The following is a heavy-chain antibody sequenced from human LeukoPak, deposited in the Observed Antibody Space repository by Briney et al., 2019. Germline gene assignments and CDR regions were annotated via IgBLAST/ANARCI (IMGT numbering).Heavy chain of an antibody. Sequence: GRSLRLSCAASGFTFSSYAMHWVRQAPGKGLEWVAVISYDGSNKYYADSVKGRFTISRDNSKNTLYLQMNSLRVEDTAAYYCAKVRAPSGWFNSDYWGQGTLVTVSS. V-gene: IGHV3-30*04. CDR1: GFTFSSYA. CDR3: AKVRAPSGWFNSDY. D-gene: IGHD6-19*01. CDR2: ISYDGSNK. J-gene: IGHJ4*02.